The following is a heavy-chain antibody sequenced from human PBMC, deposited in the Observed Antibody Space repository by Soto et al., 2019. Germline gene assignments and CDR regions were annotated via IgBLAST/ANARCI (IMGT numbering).Heavy chain of an antibody. CDR3: ARGHFGVTMDV. V-gene: IGHV3-23*01. CDR1: EFTFTTYS. CDR2: VNGGGDIT. D-gene: IGHD3-3*01. Sequence: EVQLLESGGGLVQPGGSLRLSGPASEFTFTTYSRIWVRQAPGKGLEWVSGVNGGGDITYYAESVKGRFTISRDNSKNTLYLQMNSLRAEDTAVFYCARGHFGVTMDVWGQGTTVTVSS. J-gene: IGHJ6*02.